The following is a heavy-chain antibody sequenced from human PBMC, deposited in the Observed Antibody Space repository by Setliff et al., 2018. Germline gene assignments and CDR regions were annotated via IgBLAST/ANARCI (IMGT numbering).Heavy chain of an antibody. CDR3: ARAADSYGPPRSYMDV. CDR2: IWFDGSNT. J-gene: IGHJ6*03. CDR1: GFAVSSDY. V-gene: IGHV3-33*08. Sequence: PGGSLRLSCAASGFAVSSDYMTWVRQAPGKGLEWVSMIWFDGSNTHYPGSVKGRFTVSRDNSKNMVYLQMNSLRAEDTAVYYCARAADSYGPPRSYMDVWGKGTTVTVS. D-gene: IGHD5-18*01.